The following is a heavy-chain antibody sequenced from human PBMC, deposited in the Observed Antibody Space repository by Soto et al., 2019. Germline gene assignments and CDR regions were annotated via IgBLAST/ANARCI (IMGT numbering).Heavy chain of an antibody. CDR3: ARGLEYQLLHYFDY. CDR1: GGSFSGYY. Sequence: PSETLSLTCAVYGGSFSGYYWSWIRQPPGKGLEWIGEINHSGSTNYNPSLKSRVTISVDTSKNQFSLELSSVTAADTAVYYCARGLEYQLLHYFDYWGQGTLVTVSS. V-gene: IGHV4-34*01. CDR2: INHSGST. D-gene: IGHD2-2*01. J-gene: IGHJ4*02.